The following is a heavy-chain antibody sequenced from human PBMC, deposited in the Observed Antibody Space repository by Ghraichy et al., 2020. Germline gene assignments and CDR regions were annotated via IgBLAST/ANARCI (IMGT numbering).Heavy chain of an antibody. V-gene: IGHV4-59*01. J-gene: IGHJ4*02. CDR2: IYYSGST. Sequence: SETLSLTCTVSGGSISSYYWSWIRQPPGKGLEWIGYIYYSGSTNYNPSLKSRVTISVDTSKNQFSLKLSSVTAADTAVYYCARSENGDDFDYWGQGTLVTVSS. CDR3: ARSENGDDFDY. CDR1: GGSISSYY. D-gene: IGHD4-17*01.